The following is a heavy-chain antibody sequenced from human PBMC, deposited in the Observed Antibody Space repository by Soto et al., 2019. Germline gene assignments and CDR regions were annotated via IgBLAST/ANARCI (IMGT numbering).Heavy chain of an antibody. CDR3: ARARLDFWSGYTTYYYYGMDV. D-gene: IGHD3-3*01. J-gene: IGHJ6*02. CDR1: GFTFSSYG. Sequence: GGSLRLSCAASGFTFSSYGMHWVRQAPGKGLEWVAAIWYDGSNKYYADSVKGRFTISRDNSKNTLYLQMNSLRAEDTAVYYCARARLDFWSGYTTYYYYGMDVWGQGTTVTVSS. V-gene: IGHV3-33*01. CDR2: IWYDGSNK.